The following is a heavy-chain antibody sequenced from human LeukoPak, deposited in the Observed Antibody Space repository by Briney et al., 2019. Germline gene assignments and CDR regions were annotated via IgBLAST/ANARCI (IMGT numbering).Heavy chain of an antibody. CDR2: INPNSGGT. V-gene: IGHV1-2*02. Sequence: GASVKVSCKASGYTFTGYYMHWVRQAPGQGLEWMGWINPNSGGTNYAQKFQGRVTTTRDTSISTAYMELSRLRSDDTAVYYRASVLWGSGSYYNEGHWGQGTLVTVSS. CDR1: GYTFTGYY. CDR3: ASVLWGSGSYYNEGH. D-gene: IGHD3-10*01. J-gene: IGHJ1*01.